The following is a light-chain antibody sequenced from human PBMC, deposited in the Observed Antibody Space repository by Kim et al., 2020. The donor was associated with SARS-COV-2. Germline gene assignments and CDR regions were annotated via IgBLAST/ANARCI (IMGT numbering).Light chain of an antibody. CDR2: KDS. CDR1: VLAKKY. V-gene: IGLV3-27*01. CDR3: YSAADNSWV. Sequence: SVSPGQTARITCSGDVLAKKYARWFQQKPGQAPVLVIYKDSERPSGIPERFSGSSPGTTVTLTISGAQVEDEADYYCYSAADNSWVFGGGTQLTVL. J-gene: IGLJ3*02.